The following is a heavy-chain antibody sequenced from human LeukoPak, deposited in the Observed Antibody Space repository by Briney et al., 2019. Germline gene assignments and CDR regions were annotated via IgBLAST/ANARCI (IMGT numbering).Heavy chain of an antibody. D-gene: IGHD2-15*01. Sequence: SGGSLRLSCAASGFTFSSYGMHWVRQAPGKGLEWVAFIRYDGSNKYYADSVKGRFTISRDNSKNTLYLQMNSLRAEDKAVYYCAKDEGRLGYCSGGSCYDPTHWGQGTLVTVSS. CDR2: IRYDGSNK. V-gene: IGHV3-30*02. J-gene: IGHJ4*02. CDR1: GFTFSSYG. CDR3: AKDEGRLGYCSGGSCYDPTH.